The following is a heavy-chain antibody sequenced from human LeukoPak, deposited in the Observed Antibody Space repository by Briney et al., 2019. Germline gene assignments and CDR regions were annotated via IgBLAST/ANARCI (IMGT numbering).Heavy chain of an antibody. D-gene: IGHD3-10*01. J-gene: IGHJ4*02. Sequence: GASVKVSCKASGYTFTSYAMHWVRQAPGQRLEWMGWINAGNGNTKYSQKFQGRVTITRDTSASTAYMELSSLRSEDTAVYYCARDGGGSGSYYNGYYFDYWGQGTLVTVSS. CDR1: GYTFTSYA. CDR3: ARDGGGSGSYYNGYYFDY. CDR2: INAGNGNT. V-gene: IGHV1-3*01.